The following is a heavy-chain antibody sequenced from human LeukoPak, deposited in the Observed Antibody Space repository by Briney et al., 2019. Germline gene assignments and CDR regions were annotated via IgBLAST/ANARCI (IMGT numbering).Heavy chain of an antibody. V-gene: IGHV3-74*01. J-gene: IGHJ4*02. CDR2: INSDGSRS. CDR1: GFTFSSYA. Sequence: GGSLRLSCAASGFTFSSYAMSWVRQAPGKGPVWVSRINSDGSRSNYADSVMGRFTISRDNAENTLYLQMNSLRAEDTAVYYCVSGDSYALSDYWGQGTLVTVSS. D-gene: IGHD3-16*01. CDR3: VSGDSYALSDY.